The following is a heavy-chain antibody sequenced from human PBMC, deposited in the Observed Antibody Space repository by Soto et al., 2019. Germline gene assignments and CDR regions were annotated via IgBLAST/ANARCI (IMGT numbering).Heavy chain of an antibody. CDR2: IYYSGKT. CDR1: GDSISSSTYS. V-gene: IGHV4-39*01. Sequence: SETLSLTCTVSGDSISSSTYSWGWIRQPPGKGLEYIGTIYYSGKTYYNWPLESRVTMSLDTSKNQFSLRLTSVSAADTAVYYCTRGPSGDKVDYWGQGTLVTVSS. CDR3: TRGPSGDKVDY. D-gene: IGHD7-27*01. J-gene: IGHJ4*02.